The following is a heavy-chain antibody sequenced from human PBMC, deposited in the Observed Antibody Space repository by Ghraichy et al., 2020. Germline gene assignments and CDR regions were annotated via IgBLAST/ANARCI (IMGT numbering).Heavy chain of an antibody. CDR2: IKGKSGDT. Sequence: ASVKVSCKASGDTFNGYYIHWVRQAPGQGLEWMGWIKGKSGDTFSAQNFQGRVTMTRDTSISTVYMDLASLTSDDTAIFFCVRSRLPDGTNPFDFWGQGTPVTVSS. CDR3: VRSRLPDGTNPFDF. CDR1: GDTFNGYY. V-gene: IGHV1-2*02. J-gene: IGHJ4*02.